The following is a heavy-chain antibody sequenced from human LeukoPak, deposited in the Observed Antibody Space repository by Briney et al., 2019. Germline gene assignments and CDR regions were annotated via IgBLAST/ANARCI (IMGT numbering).Heavy chain of an antibody. V-gene: IGHV3-30*02. CDR2: IRYDGSEK. D-gene: IGHD3-16*01. Sequence: PGGSLRLSCAASGFTFSSYGMHWVRQAPGKGLDWVAFIRYDGSEKHYADSVKGRFTISRDNSKNTLYLQMNSLRAEDTAVYYCAKAGIYDYVWGSYLVDWGQGTLVTVSS. J-gene: IGHJ4*02. CDR1: GFTFSSYG. CDR3: AKAGIYDYVWGSYLVD.